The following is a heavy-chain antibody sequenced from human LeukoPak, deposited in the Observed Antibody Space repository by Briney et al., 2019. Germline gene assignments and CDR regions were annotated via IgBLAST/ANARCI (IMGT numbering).Heavy chain of an antibody. Sequence: SETLSLTCTVSGYSISSSYYWGWIRQPPGKGLEWIGSIYHSGSTYYNPSLKSRVTISVDTSKNQFSLKLSSVTAADTAVYYCARVRSPYYYDSSGDLFDYWGQGTLVTVSS. CDR2: IYHSGST. D-gene: IGHD3-22*01. CDR1: GYSISSSYY. CDR3: ARVRSPYYYDSSGDLFDY. V-gene: IGHV4-38-2*02. J-gene: IGHJ4*02.